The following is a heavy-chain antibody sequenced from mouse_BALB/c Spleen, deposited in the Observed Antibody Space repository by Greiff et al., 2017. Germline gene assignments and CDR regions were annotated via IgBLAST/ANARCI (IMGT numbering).Heavy chain of an antibody. Sequence: EVKVVESGGGLVKPGGSLKLSCAASGFTFSSYTMSWVRQTPEKRLEWVATISSGGSYTYYPDSVKGRFTISRDNAKNTLYLQMSSLKSEDTAMYYCTRDWDYGSSYFDYWGQGTTLTVSS. D-gene: IGHD1-1*01. J-gene: IGHJ2*01. CDR2: ISSGGSYT. V-gene: IGHV5-6-4*01. CDR1: GFTFSSYT. CDR3: TRDWDYGSSYFDY.